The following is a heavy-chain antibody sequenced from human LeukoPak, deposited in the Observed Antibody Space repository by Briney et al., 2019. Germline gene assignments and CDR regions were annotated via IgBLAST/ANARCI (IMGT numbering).Heavy chain of an antibody. J-gene: IGHJ4*02. V-gene: IGHV3-9*01. Sequence: GGSLRLSCAASGFTFDDYAMHWVRQAPGKGLEWVSGISWNSGSIGYADSVKGRLTISRDNSRSTLYLQMNSLRPEDTAIYYCAREGYYGSGSPPSLYFDYWGQGTLVTVSS. CDR2: ISWNSGSI. CDR1: GFTFDDYA. D-gene: IGHD3-10*01. CDR3: AREGYYGSGSPPSLYFDY.